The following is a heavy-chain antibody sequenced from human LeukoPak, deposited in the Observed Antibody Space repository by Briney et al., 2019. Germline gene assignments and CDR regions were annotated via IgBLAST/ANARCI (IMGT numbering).Heavy chain of an antibody. D-gene: IGHD3-10*01. CDR3: ARDRGLLWFGEDPGMDV. J-gene: IGHJ6*02. CDR2: ISGSGGTT. CDR1: GFTFSSYG. V-gene: IGHV3-23*01. Sequence: PGGSLRLSCAASGFTFSSYGMNWVRQAPGKGLEWVSGISGSGGTTYYADSVKGRFTISRDNAKNSLYLQMNSLRAEDTAVYYCARDRGLLWFGEDPGMDVWGQGTTVTVSS.